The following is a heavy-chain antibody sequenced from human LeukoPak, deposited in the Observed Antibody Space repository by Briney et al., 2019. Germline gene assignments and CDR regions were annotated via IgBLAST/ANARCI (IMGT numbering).Heavy chain of an antibody. CDR1: GFTFNSYS. CDR2: ISSSSSYI. Sequence: GGSLRLSCAASGFTFNSYSMNWVRQAPGKGLEWVLSISSSSSYIYYADSVKGRFTISRDNAKNSLYLQMHSLRAEDTAVYYCARDTLGIPTDWGQGTLVTVSS. J-gene: IGHJ4*02. V-gene: IGHV3-21*01. D-gene: IGHD7-27*01. CDR3: ARDTLGIPTD.